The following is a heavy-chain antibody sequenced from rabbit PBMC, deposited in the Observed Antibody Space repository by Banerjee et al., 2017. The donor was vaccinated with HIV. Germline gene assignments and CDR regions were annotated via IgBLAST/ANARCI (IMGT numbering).Heavy chain of an antibody. Sequence: QEQLVESGGGLVQPGGSLKLSCKASGFSFSNKYVMCWVRQAPGKGLEWIACINTSSGDTVYATWAKGRFTISKTSSTTVTLQMTSLTAADTATYFCARDAGYAGSNLWGPGTLVTVS. V-gene: IGHV1S45*01. CDR3: ARDAGYAGSNL. D-gene: IGHD4-2*01. CDR1: GFSFSNKYV. J-gene: IGHJ4*01. CDR2: INTSSGDT.